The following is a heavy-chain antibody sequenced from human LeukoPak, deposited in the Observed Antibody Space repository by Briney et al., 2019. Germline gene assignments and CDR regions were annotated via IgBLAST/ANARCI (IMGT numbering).Heavy chain of an antibody. Sequence: AGGSLRLSCASSGFTFSSYWMSWVRQAPGKGLEWVANIKQDGSEKYYVDSVKGRFTISRDNAKNSLYLLMNSLRAEDTAVYYCARRAPSHDFDYWGQGTLVTVSS. CDR3: ARRAPSHDFDY. V-gene: IGHV3-7*01. J-gene: IGHJ4*02. CDR2: IKQDGSEK. CDR1: GFTFSSYW.